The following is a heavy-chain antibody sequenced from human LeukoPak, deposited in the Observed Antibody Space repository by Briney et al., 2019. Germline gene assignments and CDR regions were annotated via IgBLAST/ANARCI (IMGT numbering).Heavy chain of an antibody. CDR3: ARWVRRDTAMVYGYYFDY. V-gene: IGHV4-39*07. CDR1: GGSFHGYY. J-gene: IGHJ4*02. CDR2: IYYSGST. Sequence: PSETLSLTCTVSGGSFHGYYWGWIRQPPGKGLEWIGSIYYSGSTYYNPSLKSRVTISVDTSKNQFSLKLSSVTAADTAVYYCARWVRRDTAMVYGYYFDYWGQGTLVTVSS. D-gene: IGHD5-18*01.